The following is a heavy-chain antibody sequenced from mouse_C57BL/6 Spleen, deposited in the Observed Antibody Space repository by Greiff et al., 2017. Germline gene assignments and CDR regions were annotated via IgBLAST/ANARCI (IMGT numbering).Heavy chain of an antibody. CDR3: ANYYGSSSYMDY. Sequence: EVQLQQSGPELVKPGASVKISCKASGYSFTDYNMNWVQQSNGKSLEWLGVINPNYGTTSYNQKFKGKATLTVDQSSSTAYMQLNSLTSEDSAVYYCANYYGSSSYMDYWGQGTSVTVSS. CDR2: INPNYGTT. J-gene: IGHJ4*01. D-gene: IGHD1-1*01. V-gene: IGHV1-39*01. CDR1: GYSFTDYN.